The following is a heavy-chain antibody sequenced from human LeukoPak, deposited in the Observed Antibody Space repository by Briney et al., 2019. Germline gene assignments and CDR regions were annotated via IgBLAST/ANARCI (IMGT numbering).Heavy chain of an antibody. J-gene: IGHJ4*02. Sequence: KPSETLSLTCAVYGGSLSGYSWSWIRQPPGKGLEWIGEINHSGSTNYNPSPKSRVTISADTSKSQFSLKLSAVTAADTAFYYCARVPGRPADVFDHWGQGTLVTVSS. CDR3: ARVPGRPADVFDH. CDR2: INHSGST. D-gene: IGHD2-2*01. V-gene: IGHV4-34*01. CDR1: GGSLSGYS.